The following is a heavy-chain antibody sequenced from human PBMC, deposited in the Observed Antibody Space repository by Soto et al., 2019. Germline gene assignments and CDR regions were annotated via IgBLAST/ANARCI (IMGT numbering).Heavy chain of an antibody. D-gene: IGHD2-15*01. J-gene: IGHJ4*02. CDR3: AKDISGARVAAALALDY. CDR2: ISWNSGSI. V-gene: IGHV3-9*01. Sequence: EVQLVESGGGLVQPGRSLRLSCAASGFTFDDYAMHWVRQAPGQGLEWVSGISWNSGSIGYADSVKGRFTISRDNAKNSLYLQMNSLRAEDTALYYCAKDISGARVAAALALDYWGQGTLVTVSS. CDR1: GFTFDDYA.